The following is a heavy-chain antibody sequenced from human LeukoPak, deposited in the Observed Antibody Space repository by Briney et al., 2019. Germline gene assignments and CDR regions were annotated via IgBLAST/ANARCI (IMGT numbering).Heavy chain of an antibody. V-gene: IGHV4-59*01. CDR2: IYYSGST. Sequence: KPSETLSLTCTVSGGSISSYYWSWIRQPPGKGLEWIGYIYYSGSTNYNPSLKSRVTISVDTSKNQFSLKLSSVTAADTAVYYCARDVMAARPGYFDYWGQGTLVTVSS. CDR1: GGSISSYY. CDR3: ARDVMAARPGYFDY. J-gene: IGHJ4*02. D-gene: IGHD6-6*01.